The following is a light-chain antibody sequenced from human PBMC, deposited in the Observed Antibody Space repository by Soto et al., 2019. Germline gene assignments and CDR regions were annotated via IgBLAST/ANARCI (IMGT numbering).Light chain of an antibody. J-gene: IGKJ5*01. V-gene: IGKV1-5*01. CDR1: QNINTW. CDR2: HAS. Sequence: DIQMTQSPSTLSASVGDRVTITCRASQNINTWLAWYQQKPGKAPKLLIYHASTLESRVPSRFSGRGSGTEFTLTISSLQPDDFATYYCQQYNSYPITFGQGTRLEIK. CDR3: QQYNSYPIT.